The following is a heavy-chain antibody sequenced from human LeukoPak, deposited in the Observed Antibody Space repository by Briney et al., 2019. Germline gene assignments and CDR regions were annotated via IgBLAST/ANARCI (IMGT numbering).Heavy chain of an antibody. CDR3: ARGQVGAADY. CDR2: ISSSSSYI. V-gene: IGHV3-21*01. Sequence: GGSLRLSCAASGFTFSSYSMNWVRQPPGKGLEWVSSISSSSSYIYYADSVKGRFTISRDNSKNSLYLQMNSLRAEDTAVYYCARGQVGAADYWGQGTLVTVSS. CDR1: GFTFSSYS. D-gene: IGHD1-26*01. J-gene: IGHJ4*02.